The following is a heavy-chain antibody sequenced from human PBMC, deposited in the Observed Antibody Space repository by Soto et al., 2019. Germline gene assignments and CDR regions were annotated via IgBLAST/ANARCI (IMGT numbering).Heavy chain of an antibody. V-gene: IGHV1-69*02. CDR1: GGTFSSYT. Sequence: GASVKVSCKASGGTFSSYTISWVRQAPGQGLEWMGRIIPILGIANYAQKFQGRVTITADKSTSTAYMELSSLRSEDTAVYYCATSPGYSSGWYYYWGQGTLVTVSS. J-gene: IGHJ4*02. CDR3: ATSPGYSSGWYYY. D-gene: IGHD6-19*01. CDR2: IIPILGIA.